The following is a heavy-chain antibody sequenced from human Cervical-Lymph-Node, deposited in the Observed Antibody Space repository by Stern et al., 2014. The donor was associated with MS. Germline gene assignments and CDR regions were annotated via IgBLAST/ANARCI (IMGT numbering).Heavy chain of an antibody. Sequence: QITLKESGPTLVKPTQTLTLTCTFSGFSLNTNGVGVGWIRQPPGKALEGLALIYWDDDKRYSPSLKNRLTITKDTSKNQVVLTVTSLDPVDTAIYYCAHVDRSLVTPFDYWGQGTLVTVSS. D-gene: IGHD5-18*01. CDR3: AHVDRSLVTPFDY. CDR1: GFSLNTNGVG. V-gene: IGHV2-5*02. CDR2: IYWDDDK. J-gene: IGHJ4*02.